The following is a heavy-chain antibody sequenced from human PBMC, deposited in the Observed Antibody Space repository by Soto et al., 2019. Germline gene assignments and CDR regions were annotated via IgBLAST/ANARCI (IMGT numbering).Heavy chain of an antibody. CDR2: IDPSDSYT. CDR1: GYSFTNFW. D-gene: IGHD4-17*01. CDR3: ASHRHPDYHLIVVTTLGIDH. V-gene: IGHV5-10-1*01. Sequence: GESLKISCETSGYSFTNFWISWVRQMPGKGLEWMGRIDPSDSYTNYSPSFQGHVTFSADESINTAYLQWSSLKASDTAMYYCASHRHPDYHLIVVTTLGIDHWAQGTLVTVSS. J-gene: IGHJ4*02.